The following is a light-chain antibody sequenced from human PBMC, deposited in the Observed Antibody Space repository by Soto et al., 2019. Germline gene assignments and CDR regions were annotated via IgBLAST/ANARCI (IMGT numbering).Light chain of an antibody. CDR2: GAS. CDR3: QQYGSSPRT. CDR1: QSVSSNY. V-gene: IGKV3-20*01. J-gene: IGKJ1*01. Sequence: EIVLTQSPGTLSLSPGEIATLSCRASQSVSSNYLAWYQQKPGQAPRLLIYGASSRATDIPDRFSGSGSGTDFTLTISRLEPEDFAVYYCQQYGSSPRTFGQGTKVEIK.